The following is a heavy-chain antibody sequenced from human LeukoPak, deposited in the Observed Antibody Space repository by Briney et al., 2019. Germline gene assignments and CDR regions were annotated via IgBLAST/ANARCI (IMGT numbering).Heavy chain of an antibody. J-gene: IGHJ4*02. CDR2: ISSSSSYI. D-gene: IGHD6-19*01. Sequence: GGSLRLSCAASGFTFSSYSMNWVRQAPGKGLEWVSSISSSSSYIYYADSVKGRFTISRDNAKNSLYLQMNSLRAEGTAVYYCARDNSAVAGARFDYWGQGTLVTVSS. CDR3: ARDNSAVAGARFDY. CDR1: GFTFSSYS. V-gene: IGHV3-21*01.